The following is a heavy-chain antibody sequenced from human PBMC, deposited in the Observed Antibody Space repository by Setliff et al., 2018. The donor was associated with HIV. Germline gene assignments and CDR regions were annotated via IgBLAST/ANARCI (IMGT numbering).Heavy chain of an antibody. Sequence: SETLSLTCTVSGGSISSGNYYWSWIRQHPGKGLEWIGYIYYSGSTYYNPSLKSRVTMSVDTSKNQFSLKLSSVTAADTAFYYCAREGARHYGSGRYHSWFDPRGQGTQVTVS. CDR2: IYYSGST. V-gene: IGHV4-31*03. CDR1: GGSISSGNYY. CDR3: AREGARHYGSGRYHSWFDP. J-gene: IGHJ5*02. D-gene: IGHD3-10*01.